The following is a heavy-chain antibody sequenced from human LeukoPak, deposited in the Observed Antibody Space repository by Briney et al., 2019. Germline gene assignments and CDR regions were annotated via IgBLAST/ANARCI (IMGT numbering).Heavy chain of an antibody. CDR2: IYYSGST. Sequence: NPSETLSLTCTVSGGSISSYYWSWIRQPPGKGLEWIGYIYYSGSTNYNPSLKSRVTISVDTSKNQFSLKLSSVTAADTAVYYCARKTSIAGRGDWFDPWGQGTLVIVSS. D-gene: IGHD6-6*01. J-gene: IGHJ5*02. CDR3: ARKTSIAGRGDWFDP. CDR1: GGSISSYY. V-gene: IGHV4-59*01.